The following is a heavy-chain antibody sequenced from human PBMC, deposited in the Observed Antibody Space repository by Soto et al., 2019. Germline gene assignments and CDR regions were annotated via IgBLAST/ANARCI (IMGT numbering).Heavy chain of an antibody. J-gene: IGHJ3*02. CDR3: AREWLRYPAFDI. V-gene: IGHV4-34*01. D-gene: IGHD5-12*01. CDR2: VNHSGST. Sequence: SETLSLTCAVYGGSFSGYYWSWIRQPPGKGLEWIGEVNHSGSTNYNPSLKSRVTISVDTSKNQLSLKLSSVTAADTAVYYCAREWLRYPAFDIWGQGTMVTVSS. CDR1: GGSFSGYY.